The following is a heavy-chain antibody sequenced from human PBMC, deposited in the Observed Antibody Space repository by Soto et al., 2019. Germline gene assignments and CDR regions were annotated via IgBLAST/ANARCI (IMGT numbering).Heavy chain of an antibody. Sequence: GGSLRLSCAASGFTFDDYAMHWVRQAPGKGLEWVSGISWNSGSIGYADSVKGRFTISRDNAKNSLYLQMNSLRAEDTALYYCAKSCTSYRHYCYYYMYFWGKGTTVTVSS. J-gene: IGHJ6*03. CDR2: ISWNSGSI. D-gene: IGHD2-2*01. CDR1: GFTFDDYA. V-gene: IGHV3-9*01. CDR3: AKSCTSYRHYCYYYMYF.